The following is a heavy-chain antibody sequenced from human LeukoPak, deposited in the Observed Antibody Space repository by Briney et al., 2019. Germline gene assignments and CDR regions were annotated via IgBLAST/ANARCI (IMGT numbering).Heavy chain of an antibody. CDR2: ISGSGGST. J-gene: IGHJ4*02. D-gene: IGHD2-8*01. V-gene: IGHV3-23*01. CDR1: GFTFSSYA. Sequence: AGGSLRLSCAASGFTFSSYAMSWVRQAPGKGLEWVSAISGSGGSTYYADSVKGRFTISRDNSKNTLYLQMNSLRAENTAVYYCARDVSRRKGFDYWGQGTLVTVSS. CDR3: ARDVSRRKGFDY.